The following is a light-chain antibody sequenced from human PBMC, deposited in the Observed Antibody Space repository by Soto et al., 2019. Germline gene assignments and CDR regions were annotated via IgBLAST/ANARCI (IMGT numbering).Light chain of an antibody. J-gene: IGLJ3*02. V-gene: IGLV2-8*01. CDR2: EVS. CDR3: CSYAGTNNWV. CDR1: GSDVGGYNY. Sequence: QSALTQPPSASGSPGQSVTISCTGTGSDVGGYNYVSWYQQHPGKAPKLLIYEVSKRPSGVPDRFSGSKSGNTASLIVSGLQAEDEADYYCCSYAGTNNWVFGGGTKVTVL.